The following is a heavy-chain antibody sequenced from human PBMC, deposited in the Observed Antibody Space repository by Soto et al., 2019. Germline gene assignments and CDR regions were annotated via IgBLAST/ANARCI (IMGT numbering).Heavy chain of an antibody. D-gene: IGHD3-16*01. Sequence: QVQLVESGGGVVQPGRSLRVSCAASGFTFSSHGMHWVRQAPGKGLEWVAVIWYDGSNKYYGESVKGRFIISRDNSKNKVDVQMNSPRAEEMAIYCCARWGPDKVLDYWGQGTLVTVSS. CDR2: IWYDGSNK. CDR1: GFTFSSHG. CDR3: ARWGPDKVLDY. V-gene: IGHV3-33*01. J-gene: IGHJ4*02.